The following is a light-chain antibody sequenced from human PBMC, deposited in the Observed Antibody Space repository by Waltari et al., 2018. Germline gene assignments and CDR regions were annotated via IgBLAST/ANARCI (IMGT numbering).Light chain of an antibody. J-gene: IGLJ3*02. CDR1: SGSPSTTSY. Sequence: QTVVTQEPSLSVSPGGTVTLPCALRSGSPSTTSYATWYQQAPGQAPRTLVYKANARSSGVPDRFSGSILGNTAALTITGAQADDESDYYCALYMGSGIWVFGGGTRLTVL. V-gene: IGLV8-61*01. CDR3: ALYMGSGIWV. CDR2: KAN.